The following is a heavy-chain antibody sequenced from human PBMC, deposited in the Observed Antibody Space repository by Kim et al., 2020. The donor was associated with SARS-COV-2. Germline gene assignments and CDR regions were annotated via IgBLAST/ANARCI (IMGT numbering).Heavy chain of an antibody. J-gene: IGHJ6*02. D-gene: IGHD5-12*01. Sequence: GGSLRLSCAASGFTFGNYYMSWIRQAPGKGLEWVSYISSSSSYTNYADSVKGRFTISRDNAKNSLFLHMNSLRGEDTAVYYCARGRDSFNSAYFGDYNYYYGMDIWGQGTTVNASS. V-gene: IGHV3-11*06. CDR3: ARGRDSFNSAYFGDYNYYYGMDI. CDR2: ISSSSSYT. CDR1: GFTFGNYY.